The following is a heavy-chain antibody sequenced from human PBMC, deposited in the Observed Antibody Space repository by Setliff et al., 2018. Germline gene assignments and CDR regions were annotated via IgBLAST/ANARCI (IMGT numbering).Heavy chain of an antibody. CDR3: ARSPANGGHDAFDV. D-gene: IGHD6-25*01. CDR2: ISPYSDYI. J-gene: IGHJ3*01. CDR1: TFTLGTYS. V-gene: IGHV3-21*06. Sequence: GESLKISCAASTFTLGTYSMHWVRQAPGKGLAWVSSISPYSDYIYYADSVKGRSTISRDNAKNSLYLQMNSLGAEDTAVYFCARSPANGGHDAFDVWSQGTMVTVSS.